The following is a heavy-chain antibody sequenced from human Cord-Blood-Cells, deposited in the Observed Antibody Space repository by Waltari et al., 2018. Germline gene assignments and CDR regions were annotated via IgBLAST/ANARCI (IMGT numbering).Heavy chain of an antibody. D-gene: IGHD4-4*01. CDR1: GFTFSSYE. J-gene: IGHJ6*02. CDR2: ISSSGSTI. CDR3: ARDSVTAYYYYYGMDV. V-gene: IGHV3-48*03. Sequence: EVQLVESGGGLVQPGGSLRLSCAASGFTFSSYEMNWVRQAPGKGLEWVSYISSSGSTIYYADSVKGRFTISRDNAKNSLDLQMNSLRAEDTAVYYCARDSVTAYYYYYGMDVWGQGTTVTVSS.